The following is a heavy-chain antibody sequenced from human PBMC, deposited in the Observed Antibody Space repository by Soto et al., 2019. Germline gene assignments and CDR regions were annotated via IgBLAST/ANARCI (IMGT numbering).Heavy chain of an antibody. J-gene: IGHJ4*02. CDR3: ARGPTTEKVDS. CDR1: GYTFTSYG. CDR2: ISAYNGNT. V-gene: IGHV1-18*01. Sequence: GASVKVSCKASGYTFTSYGISWVRQAPGQGLEWMGWISAYNGNTNYAEKLQGRVTMTTDTSMNQFSLALTSVTAADTAMYYCARGPTTEKVDSWGQGILVTVSS.